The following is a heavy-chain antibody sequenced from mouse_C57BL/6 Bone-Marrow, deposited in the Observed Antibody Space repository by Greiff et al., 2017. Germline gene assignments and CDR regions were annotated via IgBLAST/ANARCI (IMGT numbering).Heavy chain of an antibody. V-gene: IGHV5-4*01. CDR2: ISDGGSYT. D-gene: IGHD1-1*01. Sequence: EVKLQESGGGLVKPGGSLKLSCAASGFTFSSYAMSWVRQTPEKRLEWVANISDGGSYTYYPDNVKGRFTISRDNAKNNLYLQMSHLKSEDTAMYYCARDPLYGYYAMDYWGQGTSVTVSS. CDR3: ARDPLYGYYAMDY. J-gene: IGHJ4*01. CDR1: GFTFSSYA.